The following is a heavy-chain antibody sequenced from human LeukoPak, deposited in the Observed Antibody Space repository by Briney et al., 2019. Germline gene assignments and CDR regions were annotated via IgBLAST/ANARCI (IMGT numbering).Heavy chain of an antibody. D-gene: IGHD3-22*01. J-gene: IGHJ6*03. CDR1: GFTFSSFW. CDR2: ISGGGAST. CDR3: AKRYYSDTSGYLGSMDV. V-gene: IGHV3-23*01. Sequence: PGGSLRLSCAASGFTFSSFWMNWVRQAPGKGLEWVSAISGGGASTYYADSVKGRFTISRDNSKNTLYLQMNSLRAEDTAVYYCAKRYYSDTSGYLGSMDVWGKGTTVTVSS.